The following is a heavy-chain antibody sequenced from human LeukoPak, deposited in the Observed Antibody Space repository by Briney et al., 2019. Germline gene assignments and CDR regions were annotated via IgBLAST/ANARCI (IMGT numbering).Heavy chain of an antibody. J-gene: IGHJ3*02. CDR2: IYTSGST. CDR3: ARGPHSICSGGSCYPLDAFDI. D-gene: IGHD2-15*01. V-gene: IGHV4-61*02. Sequence: PSETLSLTCTVSGGSISSGSYYWSWIRQPAGKGLEWIGRIYTSGSTNYNPSLKSRVTISVDTSKNQFSLKLSSVTAADTAVYYCARGPHSICSGGSCYPLDAFDIWGQGTMVTVSS. CDR1: GGSISSGSYY.